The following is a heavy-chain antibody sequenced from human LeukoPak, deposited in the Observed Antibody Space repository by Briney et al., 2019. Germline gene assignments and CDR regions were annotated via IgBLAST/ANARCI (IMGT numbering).Heavy chain of an antibody. D-gene: IGHD3-22*01. V-gene: IGHV4-38-2*02. CDR1: GYSISSGYY. CDR3: ARDRYDRFDY. J-gene: IGHJ4*02. CDR2: IYYSGST. Sequence: SETLSLTCTVSGYSISSGYYWGWIRQPPGKGLEWIGYIYYSGSTNYNPSLKSRVTISVDTSKNQFSLKLSSVTAADTAVYYCARDRYDRFDYWGQGTLVTVSS.